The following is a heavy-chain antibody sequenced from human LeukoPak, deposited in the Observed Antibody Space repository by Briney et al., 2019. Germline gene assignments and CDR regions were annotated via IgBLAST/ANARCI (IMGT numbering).Heavy chain of an antibody. V-gene: IGHV3-21*01. CDR3: ARLEYGSGSPPNWYFDL. J-gene: IGHJ2*01. D-gene: IGHD3-10*01. CDR2: ISSSSSYI. Sequence: GGSLRLSCAASGFTFSSYSMNWVRQAPGKGLEWVSSISSSSSYIYYADSVKGRFTISRDNAKNSLYLQMNSLRAEDTAVYYCARLEYGSGSPPNWYFDLWGRGTLVTVSS. CDR1: GFTFSSYS.